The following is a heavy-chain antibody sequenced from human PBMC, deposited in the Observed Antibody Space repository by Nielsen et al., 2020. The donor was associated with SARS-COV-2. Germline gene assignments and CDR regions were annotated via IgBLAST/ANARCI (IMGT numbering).Heavy chain of an antibody. J-gene: IGHJ6*03. Sequence: ASVKVSCKASGYTFTSYGISWVRQAPGQGLEWMGWISAYNGNTNYAQKLQGRVTMTTDTSTSTAYMELRSLRSDDTAVYYCARDHSSSWYSGRYYYMDVWGKGTTVTVSS. CDR2: ISAYNGNT. CDR3: ARDHSSSWYSGRYYYMDV. V-gene: IGHV1-18*04. CDR1: GYTFTSYG. D-gene: IGHD6-13*01.